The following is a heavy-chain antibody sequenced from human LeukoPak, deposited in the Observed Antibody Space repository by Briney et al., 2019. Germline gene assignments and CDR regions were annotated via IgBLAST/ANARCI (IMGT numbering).Heavy chain of an antibody. D-gene: IGHD3-16*01. Sequence: SETLSLTCTVSGGSISSGDYYWSWIRQPPGKGLEWIGYIYYSGSTYYNPSLKSRVTISVDTSKNQFSLKLSSVTAADTAVYYCARDRLGDYFDYWGQGTLVTVSS. CDR3: ARDRLGDYFDY. CDR1: GGSISSGDYY. J-gene: IGHJ4*02. CDR2: IYYSGST. V-gene: IGHV4-30-4*01.